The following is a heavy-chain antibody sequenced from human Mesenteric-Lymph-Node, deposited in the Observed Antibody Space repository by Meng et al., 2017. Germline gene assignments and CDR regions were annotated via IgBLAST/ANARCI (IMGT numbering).Heavy chain of an antibody. V-gene: IGHV4-31*11. CDR3: ARASYGSGSPLGESWFDP. J-gene: IGHJ5*02. CDR2: IHDSGST. CDR1: GGSISSNGYY. Sequence: QVQLQESGPGLVKPSDTLSLTCAVSGGSISSNGYYWDWVRQHPGKGLEWIGYIHDSGSTYYNPSLKSRVTISADTSKNQFSLKLSSVTAADTAVYYCARASYGSGSPLGESWFDPWGQGTLVTVSS. D-gene: IGHD3-10*01.